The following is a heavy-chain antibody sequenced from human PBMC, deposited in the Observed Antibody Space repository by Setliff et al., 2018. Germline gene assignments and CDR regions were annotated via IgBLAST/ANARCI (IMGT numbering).Heavy chain of an antibody. V-gene: IGHV3-23*01. Sequence: GGSLRLSCAASGFTFSSYVMRWVRQAPGKGLEWVSAISGSGATYYADSVKGRFTISRDNSKNTLYLRMSSLKVEDTAMYFCANYRGEALSSGISNWGQGTLVTVSS. CDR2: ISGSGAT. J-gene: IGHJ4*02. CDR3: ANYRGEALSSGISN. CDR1: GFTFSSYV. D-gene: IGHD1-20*01.